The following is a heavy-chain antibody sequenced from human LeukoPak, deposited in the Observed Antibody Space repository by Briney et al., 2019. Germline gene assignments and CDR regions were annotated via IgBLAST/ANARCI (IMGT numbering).Heavy chain of an antibody. CDR2: IYYSGST. J-gene: IGHJ4*02. CDR1: GGSISSYY. D-gene: IGHD5-18*01. CDR3: ARAFGDTAKVFDY. V-gene: IGHV4-59*01. Sequence: SETLFLTCTVSGGSISSYYWSWIRQPPGKGLEWIGYIYYSGSTNYNPSLKSRVTISVDTSKNQFSLKLSSVTAADTAVYYCARAFGDTAKVFDYWGQGTLVTVSS.